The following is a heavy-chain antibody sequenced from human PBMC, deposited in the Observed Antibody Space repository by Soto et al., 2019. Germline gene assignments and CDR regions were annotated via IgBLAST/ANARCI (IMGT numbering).Heavy chain of an antibody. CDR3: ARVGYYDSSGYYDY. V-gene: IGHV4-59*01. J-gene: IGHJ4*02. CDR2: IYSSGST. D-gene: IGHD3-22*01. CDR1: GGSIRSYY. Sequence: TSETLSLTCTVSGGSIRSYYWNWIRQPPGKGLEWIGYIYSSGSTNYNPSLKSRVTMSVDTSKNQFSLKLSSLTAADTAVYYCARVGYYDSSGYYDYWGQGTLVTVSS.